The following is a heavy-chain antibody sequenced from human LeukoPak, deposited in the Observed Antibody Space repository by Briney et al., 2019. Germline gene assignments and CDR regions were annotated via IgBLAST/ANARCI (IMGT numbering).Heavy chain of an antibody. CDR2: INPNSGGT. D-gene: IGHD1-26*01. J-gene: IGHJ2*01. CDR3: ARSGWELLPLQYFDL. CDR1: GYTFTVYY. V-gene: IGHV1-2*02. Sequence: ASVKVSCKASGYTFTVYYMHWVRQAPGQGLEWMGWINPNSGGTNYAQKFQGRVTMTRDTSISTAYMELSRLRSDDTAMYYCARSGWELLPLQYFDLWGRGTLVTVSS.